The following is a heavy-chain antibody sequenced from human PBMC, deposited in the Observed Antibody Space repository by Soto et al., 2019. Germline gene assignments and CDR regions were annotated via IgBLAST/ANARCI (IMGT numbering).Heavy chain of an antibody. V-gene: IGHV1-18*01. CDR2: VSAYNGER. CDR1: GYTFTNYG. D-gene: IGHD6-6*01. J-gene: IGHJ4*01. Sequence: QVPLVQSGAEVKKPGASVKVPCKASGYTFTNYGINWVRQAPGQGLEWLGWVSAYNGERRYAQRVQARVIMTTDTSTTTAYMELRSLRSDDTAVYYCSRGTSIPASGDYWGQGTLVTVSS. CDR3: SRGTSIPASGDY.